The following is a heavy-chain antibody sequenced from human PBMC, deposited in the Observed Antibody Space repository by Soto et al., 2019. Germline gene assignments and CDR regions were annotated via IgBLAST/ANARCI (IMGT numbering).Heavy chain of an antibody. J-gene: IGHJ6*04. CDR2: INPSGGST. D-gene: IGHD6-19*01. CDR3: ARDLLMVAGTFYYYYGMDV. CDR1: GYTFTSYY. Sequence: ASVKVSCKASGYTFTSYYMHWVRQAPGQGLEWMGIINPSGGSTSYAQKFQGRVTITADESTSTAYMELSSLRSEDTAVYYCARDLLMVAGTFYYYYGMDVWGKGTTVTVPS. V-gene: IGHV1-46*01.